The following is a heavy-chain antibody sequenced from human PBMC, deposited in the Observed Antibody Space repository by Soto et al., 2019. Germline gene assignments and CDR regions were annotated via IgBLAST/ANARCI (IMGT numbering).Heavy chain of an antibody. CDR1: GGSMSENDYY. V-gene: IGHV4-30-4*01. D-gene: IGHD3-10*02. CDR2: IYDTWTT. Sequence: QVQLQEAGPGLVRPSQTLSLTCTVAGGSMSENDYYWSWLRQSPGQGLQWIGYIYDTWTTSYSPSLKSRVTMSDDTSRNQFSLKLTSVTAADTDLYFCARGIVRGGFDIWGQGTLVTVSS. J-gene: IGHJ3*02. CDR3: ARGIVRGGFDI.